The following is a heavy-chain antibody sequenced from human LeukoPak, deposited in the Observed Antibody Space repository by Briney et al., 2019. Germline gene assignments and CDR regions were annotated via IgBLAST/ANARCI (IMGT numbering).Heavy chain of an antibody. CDR2: IDPSDAYT. Sequence: GESLKISCKGSGYSFTSYWISSVRQMPGKGLEWMGRIDPSDAYTNYSPSFQGHVTISSDKSIKTAYLQWSSLKASDTAMYYCARHEGYSSSAEVYRGQGTLVTVSS. V-gene: IGHV5-10-1*01. J-gene: IGHJ4*02. D-gene: IGHD6-13*01. CDR1: GYSFTSYW. CDR3: ARHEGYSSSAEVY.